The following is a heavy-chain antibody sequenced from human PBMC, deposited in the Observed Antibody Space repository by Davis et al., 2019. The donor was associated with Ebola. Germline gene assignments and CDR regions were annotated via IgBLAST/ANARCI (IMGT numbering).Heavy chain of an antibody. CDR3: TKDPYSTSSKYWFDP. J-gene: IGHJ5*02. CDR2: ISASGGIT. D-gene: IGHD6-6*01. CDR1: GFTFSDYA. V-gene: IGHV3-23*01. Sequence: GESLKISCAASGFTFSDYAMSWVRQAPGKGLEWVSAISASGGITYSADSVKGRFIISRDNSKNTLYLQMNSLRVEDTAVYYCTKDPYSTSSKYWFDPWGQGTLVTVSS.